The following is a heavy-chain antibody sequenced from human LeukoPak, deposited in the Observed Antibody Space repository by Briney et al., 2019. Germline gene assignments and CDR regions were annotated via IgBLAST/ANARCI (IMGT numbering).Heavy chain of an antibody. CDR3: ARGKTSQNIVTRKTYNWFDP. CDR1: GFTFSSYN. Sequence: GGSLRLSCAASGFTFSSYNMNWVRQAPGKGLEWVSSISSSSDYIYYADSVKGRFTISRDNAKNSLYLQMKSLRAEDTAVYYCARGKTSQNIVTRKTYNWFDPWGQGTLVTVSS. V-gene: IGHV3-21*01. D-gene: IGHD2/OR15-2a*01. J-gene: IGHJ5*02. CDR2: ISSSSDYI.